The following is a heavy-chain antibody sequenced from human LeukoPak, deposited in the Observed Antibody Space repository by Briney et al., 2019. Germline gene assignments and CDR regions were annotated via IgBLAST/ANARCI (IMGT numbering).Heavy chain of an antibody. CDR3: ASFRRFGWFDP. V-gene: IGHV4-4*07. Sequence: PSETLSLTCTVSGGSISNYHWTWIRQAAGKGLEWIGRIYTNDDTKYNPSLKSRVTMSIDTSMNQFSLKLTSIIAADTAVYYCASFRRFGWFDPWGQGTLVTVSS. CDR1: GGSISNYH. CDR2: IYTNDDT. J-gene: IGHJ5*02. D-gene: IGHD3-10*01.